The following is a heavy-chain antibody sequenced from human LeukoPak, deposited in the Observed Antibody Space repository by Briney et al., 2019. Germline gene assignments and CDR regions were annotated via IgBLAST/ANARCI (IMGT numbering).Heavy chain of an antibody. CDR2: IYTSGNT. D-gene: IGHD3-22*01. J-gene: IGHJ3*01. V-gene: IGHV4-4*07. CDR1: GGSTSGYY. Sequence: SETLSLICTVSGGSTSGYYWSWIRQPAGKGLEWIGRIYTSGNTNYNPSLKSRLTMSVDTSKNKISLKLSSVTAADTAVYYCARQSDSSGYYYLGAFDFWGQGTMVTVSS. CDR3: ARQSDSSGYYYLGAFDF.